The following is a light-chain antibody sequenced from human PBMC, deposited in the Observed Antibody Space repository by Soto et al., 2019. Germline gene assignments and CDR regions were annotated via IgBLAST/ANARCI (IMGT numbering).Light chain of an antibody. CDR2: VNSHGTH. J-gene: IGLJ2*01. CDR3: QTWGTGYDVV. CDR1: SGHSSYA. V-gene: IGLV4-69*01. Sequence: QLVLTQSPSASASLGASVKLTCTLSSGHSSYAIAWHQQQPEKGPRYLMKVNSHGTHSNGDGIPDRFSGSSSGAERYLTISSLQSEDEADYYCQTWGTGYDVVFGGGTKLTVL.